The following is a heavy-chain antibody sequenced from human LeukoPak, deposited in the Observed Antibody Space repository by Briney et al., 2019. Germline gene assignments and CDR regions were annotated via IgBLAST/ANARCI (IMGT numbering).Heavy chain of an antibody. D-gene: IGHD1-26*01. J-gene: IGHJ3*02. CDR3: ARYGRVGATDHDAFDI. Sequence: GGSLRLSCAASGFTFSSYAMSWVRQAPGRGLEWVSGISWNSGTIGYGDSVKGRFTISRDNAKNSLYLQMNSLRAEDTAVYYCARYGRVGATDHDAFDIWGQGTMVTVSS. CDR1: GFTFSSYA. V-gene: IGHV3-9*01. CDR2: ISWNSGTI.